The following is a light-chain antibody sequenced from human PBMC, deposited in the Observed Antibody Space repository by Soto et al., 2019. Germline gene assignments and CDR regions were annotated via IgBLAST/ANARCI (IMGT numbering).Light chain of an antibody. Sequence: QSVLTQPASVSGAPGQALAISCTGTSSDVGGYNFVSWYQQHSGKAPKLMIYDVSNRPSGVSDRFSGSKSGNTASLTISGLQAEDEADYFCSSHTSSSTYAFGTGTKVPVL. V-gene: IGLV2-14*03. CDR3: SSHTSSSTYA. CDR1: SSDVGGYNF. CDR2: DVS. J-gene: IGLJ1*01.